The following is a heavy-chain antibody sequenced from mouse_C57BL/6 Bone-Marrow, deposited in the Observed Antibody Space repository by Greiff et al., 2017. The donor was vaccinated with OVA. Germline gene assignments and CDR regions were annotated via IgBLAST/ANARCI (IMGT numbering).Heavy chain of an antibody. Sequence: DVMLVESGGDLVKPGGSLKLSCAASGFTFSSYGMSWVRQTPDKRLAWVATISSGGSYTYYPDIVKGRFTISRDNAKNTLYLQMSSLKSEDTAMYYCASPGYYSYWYFDVWGTGTTVTVSS. J-gene: IGHJ1*03. D-gene: IGHD2-3*01. CDR2: ISSGGSYT. CDR3: ASPGYYSYWYFDV. V-gene: IGHV5-6*02. CDR1: GFTFSSYG.